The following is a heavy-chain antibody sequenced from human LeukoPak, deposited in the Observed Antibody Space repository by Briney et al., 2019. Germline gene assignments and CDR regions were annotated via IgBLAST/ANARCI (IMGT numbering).Heavy chain of an antibody. J-gene: IGHJ4*02. Sequence: SETLSLTCTVSGGSISSGSYYWSWIRQPAGKGLEWIGRIYTSGSTNYNPSLKSRVTISVDTSKNQFSLKLSSVTAADTAVYYCAREVYSSRRPPYYFDYWGQGTLVTVSS. CDR2: IYTSGST. V-gene: IGHV4-61*02. CDR3: AREVYSSRRPPYYFDY. CDR1: GGSISSGSYY. D-gene: IGHD6-13*01.